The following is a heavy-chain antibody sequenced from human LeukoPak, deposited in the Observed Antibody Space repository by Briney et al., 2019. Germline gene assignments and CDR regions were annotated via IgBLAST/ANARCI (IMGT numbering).Heavy chain of an antibody. Sequence: SSETLSLTCTVSGGSIRNSNYYWGWIRQSPGKGLEWIGSIYYSGNTYYNPSLKGRVTISVDTSENQFSLILSSVTAADTAVYYCARTILPRWWFDPWGQGTLVTVSS. CDR1: GGSIRNSNYY. D-gene: IGHD2-21*01. CDR3: ARTILPRWWFDP. J-gene: IGHJ5*02. CDR2: IYYSGNT. V-gene: IGHV4-39*01.